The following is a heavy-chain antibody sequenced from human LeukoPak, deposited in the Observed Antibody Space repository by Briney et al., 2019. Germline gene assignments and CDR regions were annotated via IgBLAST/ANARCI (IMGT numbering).Heavy chain of an antibody. Sequence: SVKVSCKASRYTFTGYYMHWVRQAPGQGLEWMGWINPNSGDTNYAQKFQGRVTMTRDTSITTAYMELSRLRSDDTAVYFCASGWSITGWYNNWFDPWGQGTLVTVSS. V-gene: IGHV1-2*02. CDR3: ASGWSITGWYNNWFDP. D-gene: IGHD6-19*01. J-gene: IGHJ5*02. CDR1: RYTFTGYY. CDR2: INPNSGDT.